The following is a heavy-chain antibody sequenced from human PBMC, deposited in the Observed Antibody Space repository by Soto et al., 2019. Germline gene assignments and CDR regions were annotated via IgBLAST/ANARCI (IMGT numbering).Heavy chain of an antibody. D-gene: IGHD1-26*01. CDR3: ARASGSSYWFDP. V-gene: IGHV1-18*04. Sequence: ASVKVSCKASGYTFTSYYMHWVRQAPGQGLEWMGWISAYNGNTNYAQKLQGRVTMTTDTSTSTAYMELRSLRSDDTAVYYCARASGSSYWFDPWVQEIMVTVSS. J-gene: IGHJ5*02. CDR1: GYTFTSYY. CDR2: ISAYNGNT.